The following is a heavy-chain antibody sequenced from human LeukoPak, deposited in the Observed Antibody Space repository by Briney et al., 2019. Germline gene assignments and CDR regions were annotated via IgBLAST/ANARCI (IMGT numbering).Heavy chain of an antibody. Sequence: GGSLRLSCAASGFTFSSYGMHWVRQAPGKGLEWVAFIRSDGGIKYYADSVKGRFTISRDNSKNTLYLQVNSLRAEDTAVYFCAKDVPAAYFDYWGQGTLVTVSS. CDR3: AKDVPAAYFDY. CDR2: IRSDGGIK. CDR1: GFTFSSYG. D-gene: IGHD2-2*01. J-gene: IGHJ4*02. V-gene: IGHV3-30*02.